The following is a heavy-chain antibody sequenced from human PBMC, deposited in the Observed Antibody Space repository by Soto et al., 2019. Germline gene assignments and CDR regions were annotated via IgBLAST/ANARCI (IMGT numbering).Heavy chain of an antibody. Sequence: PSETLSFTCTVSGGSISSGGYYWSWIRQHPGKGLEWIGYIYYSGSTYYNPSLKSRVTISVDTSKNQFSLKLSSVTAADTAVYYCAREARGAVADTTYYYYGMDVWGQGTTVTVSS. V-gene: IGHV4-31*03. J-gene: IGHJ6*02. CDR1: GGSISSGGYY. CDR3: AREARGAVADTTYYYYGMDV. CDR2: IYYSGST. D-gene: IGHD6-19*01.